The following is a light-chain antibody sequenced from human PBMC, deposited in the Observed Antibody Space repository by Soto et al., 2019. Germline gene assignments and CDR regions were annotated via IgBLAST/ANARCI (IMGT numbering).Light chain of an antibody. Sequence: DIVMTQSPLSLSVTPGEPAYISCRSSQSLLHSNGYNYLDWYLQKPGQSPQLLIYWGSNRASGVPDRFSGSGSGTHFTLTISRVEAEDVGIYYCTQPRPILLTFGGGTKVEIK. J-gene: IGKJ4*01. CDR3: TQPRPILLT. CDR2: WGS. CDR1: QSLLHSNGYNY. V-gene: IGKV2-28*01.